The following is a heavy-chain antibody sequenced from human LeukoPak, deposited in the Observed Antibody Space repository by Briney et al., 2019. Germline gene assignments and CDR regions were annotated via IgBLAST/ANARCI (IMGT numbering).Heavy chain of an antibody. J-gene: IGHJ6*03. D-gene: IGHD6-13*01. V-gene: IGHV4-39*07. CDR1: GGSISSSSYY. CDR2: IYYSGST. Sequence: PSETLSLTCTVSGGSISSSSYYWGWIRQPPGKGLEWIGSIYYSGSTYYNPSLKSRVTISVDTSKNQFSLKLSSVTAADTAVYYCARTGKGAAAGTGRYYYYYYYMDVWGKGTTVTVSS. CDR3: ARTGKGAAAGTGRYYYYYYYMDV.